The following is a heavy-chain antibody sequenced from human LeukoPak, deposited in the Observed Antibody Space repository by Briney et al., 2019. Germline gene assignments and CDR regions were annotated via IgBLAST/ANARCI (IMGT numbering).Heavy chain of an antibody. V-gene: IGHV3-21*01. CDR1: GFTFSSYS. Sequence: GGSLRLSCAASGFTFSSYSMNWVRQAPGKGLEWVSSISSSSSYIYYADSVKGRFTISRDNAKNSLYLQMNSLRAEDTAVYYCARNYDVLTGYPYYFDHWGQGILVTVSS. CDR2: ISSSSSYI. J-gene: IGHJ4*02. D-gene: IGHD3-9*01. CDR3: ARNYDVLTGYPYYFDH.